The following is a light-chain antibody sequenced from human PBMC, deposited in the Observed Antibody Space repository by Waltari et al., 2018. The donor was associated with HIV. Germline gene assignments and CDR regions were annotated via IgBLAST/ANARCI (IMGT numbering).Light chain of an antibody. CDR2: DAS. CDR3: QQYANSPYT. CDR1: QSVSSY. V-gene: IGKV3-20*01. J-gene: IGKJ2*01. Sequence: EIVLTQSPGTLSLSPGERATLSCRASQSVSSYLAWYQQKPGQAPRLLIYDASSRAIGIPDRFSGSGSGTDFTLTISRLEPEDFEVYYCQQYANSPYTFGQGTKLEIK.